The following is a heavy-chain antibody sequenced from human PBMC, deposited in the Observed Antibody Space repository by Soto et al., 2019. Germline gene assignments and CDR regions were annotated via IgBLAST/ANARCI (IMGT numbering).Heavy chain of an antibody. CDR2: IYYSGST. Sequence: PSETLSLTCTVSGGSINNYYWSWIRQPPGKGLEWIGYIYYSGSTNYNPSLKSRVTISVDTSKNQFSLKLSSLTAADTAVYYCARFNWYFDLWGRGTLVTVSS. V-gene: IGHV4-59*08. CDR3: ARFNWYFDL. J-gene: IGHJ2*01. CDR1: GGSINNYY.